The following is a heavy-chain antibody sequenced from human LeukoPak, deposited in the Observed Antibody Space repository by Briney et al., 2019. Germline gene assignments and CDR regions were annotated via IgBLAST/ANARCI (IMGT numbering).Heavy chain of an antibody. D-gene: IGHD5-12*01. CDR2: ISGSGGST. CDR1: GYMFSYFA. CDR3: TTYSGHDFFYFYYMDV. V-gene: IGHV3-23*01. J-gene: IGHJ6*03. Sequence: PGGSLRLSCAGSGYMFSYFAMNWVRQAPGTGLEWVSGISGSGGSTYYADSVRGRFTISRDNSKNTLYLQMSSLRAEDTAVYSCTTYSGHDFFYFYYMDVWGKGTTVTISS.